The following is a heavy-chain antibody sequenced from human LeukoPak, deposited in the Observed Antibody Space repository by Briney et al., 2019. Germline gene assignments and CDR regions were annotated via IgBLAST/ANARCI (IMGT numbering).Heavy chain of an antibody. Sequence: ASVKVSCKASGGTFSSYAIGWVRQAPGQGLEWMGGIIPIFGTANYAQKFQGRVTITTDESTSTAYLELSSLRSEDTAVYYCARVNYDFWSGYYHNWFDPWGQGTLVTVSS. CDR1: GGTFSSYA. V-gene: IGHV1-69*05. J-gene: IGHJ5*02. D-gene: IGHD3-3*01. CDR2: IIPIFGTA. CDR3: ARVNYDFWSGYYHNWFDP.